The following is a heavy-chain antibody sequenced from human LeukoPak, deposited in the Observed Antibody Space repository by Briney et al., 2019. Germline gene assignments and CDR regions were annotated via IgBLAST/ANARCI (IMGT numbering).Heavy chain of an antibody. D-gene: IGHD5-12*01. J-gene: IGHJ3*02. Sequence: GGSLRLSCAASGFTFSSYSMNWVRQAPGKGLEWVSYISSSSSTIYYADSVKGRFTISRDNAKNSLYLQMNSLRAEDTAVYYCTTDGDSGYDLDAFDIWGQGTMVTVSS. CDR1: GFTFSSYS. CDR2: ISSSSSTI. CDR3: TTDGDSGYDLDAFDI. V-gene: IGHV3-48*01.